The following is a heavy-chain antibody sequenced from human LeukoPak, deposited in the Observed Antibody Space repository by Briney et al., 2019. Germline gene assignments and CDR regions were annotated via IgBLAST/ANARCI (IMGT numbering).Heavy chain of an antibody. Sequence: ASVKVSCKASGYTFTNYAINWVRQATGQGLEWMGWMNPNSGNTGYAQKFQGRVTMTRNTSISTAYMELSSLRSEDTAVYYCARGLPNYDILTGWAKGEPYWGQGTLVTVSS. J-gene: IGHJ4*02. CDR3: ARGLPNYDILTGWAKGEPY. D-gene: IGHD3-9*01. CDR2: MNPNSGNT. V-gene: IGHV1-8*02. CDR1: GYTFTNYA.